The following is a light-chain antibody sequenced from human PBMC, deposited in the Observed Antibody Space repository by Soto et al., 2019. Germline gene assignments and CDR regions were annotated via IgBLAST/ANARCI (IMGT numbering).Light chain of an antibody. V-gene: IGLV1-44*01. CDR1: SSNIGTNA. CDR2: NNN. Sequence: QSVLTQPPSASGTPGQRVTISCSGGSSNIGTNAVNWYQQLPGTAPKLLIYNNNQRPSGVPDRFSGSKSGTSASLAISGLQSEVEADYYCAAWGYSLCRYVLGTGTKVTVL. J-gene: IGLJ1*01. CDR3: AAWGYSLCRYV.